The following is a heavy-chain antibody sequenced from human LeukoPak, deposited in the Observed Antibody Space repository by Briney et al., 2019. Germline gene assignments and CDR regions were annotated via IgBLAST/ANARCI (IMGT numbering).Heavy chain of an antibody. D-gene: IGHD3-3*01. CDR2: ISSSSSTI. Sequence: GGSLRLSCAASGFTFSSYSMNWVRQAPGKGLEWVSYISSSSSTIYYADSVKGRFTISRDNAKNSLYLQMNSLRAEDTAVYYCAYYDFWRALGAFDIWGQGTMVTVSS. CDR3: AYYDFWRALGAFDI. V-gene: IGHV3-48*01. J-gene: IGHJ3*02. CDR1: GFTFSSYS.